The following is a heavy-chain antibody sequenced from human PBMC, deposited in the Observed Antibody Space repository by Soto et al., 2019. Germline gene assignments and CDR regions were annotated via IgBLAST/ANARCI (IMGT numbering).Heavy chain of an antibody. D-gene: IGHD1-7*01. Sequence: QVQLVQSGAEVKKPGSSVKVSCKASGGTFSSYAISWVRQAPGQGLEWMGGIIPIFGTANYAQKFQGRVTITADESTSTAYMELSSLRSEDTAVYSCARECELELRDYYGMDVWGQGTTVTVSS. CDR2: IIPIFGTA. CDR3: ARECELELRDYYGMDV. V-gene: IGHV1-69*01. CDR1: GGTFSSYA. J-gene: IGHJ6*02.